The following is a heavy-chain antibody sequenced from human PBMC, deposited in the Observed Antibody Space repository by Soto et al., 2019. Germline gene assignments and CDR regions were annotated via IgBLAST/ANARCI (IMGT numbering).Heavy chain of an antibody. D-gene: IGHD2-2*01. CDR3: ASLIVVVPAAMKEYYYYYMDV. CDR2: IYYSGST. V-gene: IGHV4-39*01. Sequence: SETLSLTCTVSGGSISSSSYYWGWIRQPPGKGLEWIGSIYYSGSTYYNPSLKSRVTISVDTSKNQFSLKLSSVTAADTAVYYCASLIVVVPAAMKEYYYYYMDVWGKGTTVTVSS. CDR1: GGSISSSSYY. J-gene: IGHJ6*03.